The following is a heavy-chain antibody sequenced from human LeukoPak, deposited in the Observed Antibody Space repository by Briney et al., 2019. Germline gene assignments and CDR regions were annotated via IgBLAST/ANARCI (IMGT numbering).Heavy chain of an antibody. CDR3: ARDRPRYSSGWHDAFVI. CDR2: IYTSGST. CDR1: GGSISSYY. J-gene: IGHJ3*02. V-gene: IGHV4-4*07. D-gene: IGHD6-19*01. Sequence: PSETLSLTCTVSGGSISSYYWSWIRQPAGKGLEWIGRIYTSGSTNYNPSLKSQVTMSVDTSKNQFTLKLSSVTAADTAVYYCARDRPRYSSGWHDAFVIWGQGTMVTVSS.